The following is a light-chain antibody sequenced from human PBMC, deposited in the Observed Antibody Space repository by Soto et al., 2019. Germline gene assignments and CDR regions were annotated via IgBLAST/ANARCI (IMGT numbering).Light chain of an antibody. Sequence: EIVLTQSPATLSLSPGDRATLSCRASQSVSSYLAWYQQKPGQAPRLLIYDASNRATGIPARFSGSGSGTDFTLTISSLEPEDFAVYYCQQRSNWSTFGGGTKVEIK. V-gene: IGKV3-11*01. CDR2: DAS. CDR3: QQRSNWST. J-gene: IGKJ4*01. CDR1: QSVSSY.